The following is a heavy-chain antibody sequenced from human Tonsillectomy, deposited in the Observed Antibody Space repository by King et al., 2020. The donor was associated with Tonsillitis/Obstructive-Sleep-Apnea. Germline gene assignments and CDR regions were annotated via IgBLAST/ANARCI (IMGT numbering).Heavy chain of an antibody. J-gene: IGHJ4*02. CDR2: IRGRGGST. CDR3: ARDHILDY. V-gene: IGHV3-23*04. D-gene: IGHD2-21*01. Sequence: VQLVESGGGLVQPGGSLRLSCAASGFILSNYAMNWVRQAPGKGLEWVADIRGRGGSTDYADSVKGRFTISRNNSKNMLYLQMSSRRADDTAVYYCARDHILDYWGQGTLVTVSS. CDR1: GFILSNYA.